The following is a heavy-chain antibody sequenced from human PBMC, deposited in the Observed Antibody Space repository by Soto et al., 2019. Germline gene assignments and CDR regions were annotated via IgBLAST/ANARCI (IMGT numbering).Heavy chain of an antibody. J-gene: IGHJ4*02. CDR3: AKVPYGDYVGY. CDR1: GFTFSSYG. V-gene: IGHV3-30*18. CDR2: ISYDGSNK. Sequence: PGGSLRLSSAASGFTFSSYGMHWVRQAPGKGLEWVAVISYDGSNKYYADSVKGRFTISRDNSKNTLYLQMNSLRAEDTAVYYCAKVPYGDYVGYWGQGTLVTVSS. D-gene: IGHD4-17*01.